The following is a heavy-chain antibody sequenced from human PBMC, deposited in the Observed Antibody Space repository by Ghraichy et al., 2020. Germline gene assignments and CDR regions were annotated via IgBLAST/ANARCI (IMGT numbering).Heavy chain of an antibody. CDR3: ARVGPYGGNSNWYFDL. D-gene: IGHD4-23*01. CDR1: GFTFSSYW. Sequence: GGSLRLSCAASGFTFSSYWMSWVRQAPGKGLEWVANIKQDGSEKYYVDSVKGRFTISRDNAKNSLYLQMNSLRAEDTAVYYCARVGPYGGNSNWYFDLWGRGTLVTVSS. CDR2: IKQDGSEK. V-gene: IGHV3-7*03. J-gene: IGHJ2*01.